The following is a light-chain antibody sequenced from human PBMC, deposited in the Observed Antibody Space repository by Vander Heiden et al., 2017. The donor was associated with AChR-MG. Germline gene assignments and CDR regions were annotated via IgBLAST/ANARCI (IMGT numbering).Light chain of an antibody. CDR1: QSISSW. J-gene: IGKJ1*01. V-gene: IGKV1-5*01. CDR3: QQYKSYSTWT. CDR2: DAS. Sequence: DIQMTQSPSTLTASVGDRVTITCRASQSISSWLAWYQQKPGKAPKLLIYDASSLESGVPSRFSGSGSGTEFTLTISSLQPDDFATYYCQQYKSYSTWTFGQRTKVEIK.